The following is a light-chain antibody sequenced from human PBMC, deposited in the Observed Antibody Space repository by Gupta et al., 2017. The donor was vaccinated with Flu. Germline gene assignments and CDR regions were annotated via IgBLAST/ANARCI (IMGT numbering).Light chain of an antibody. Sequence: TITCRASQDVTSWLAWYQQKPGEAPKLLIHAASRLQSGVPSRFSGSGYGTDFTLTIRSLQAEDFATYYCQQANSLPLTFGGGPKVEI. J-gene: IGKJ4*01. CDR3: QQANSLPLT. CDR1: QDVTSW. V-gene: IGKV1-12*01. CDR2: AAS.